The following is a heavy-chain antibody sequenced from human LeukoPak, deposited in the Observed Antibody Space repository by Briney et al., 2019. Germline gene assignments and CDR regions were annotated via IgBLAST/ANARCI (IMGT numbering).Heavy chain of an antibody. CDR2: INPNSGGT. Sequence: ASVKVSCKASGYTFTGYYMHWVRRAPGQGLEWMGWINPNSGGTNYAQKFQGRVTMTRDTSISTAYMELSRLRSDDTAVYYCARRQLERPRLFDYWGQGTLVTVSS. V-gene: IGHV1-2*02. CDR3: ARRQLERPRLFDY. CDR1: GYTFTGYY. J-gene: IGHJ4*02. D-gene: IGHD1-1*01.